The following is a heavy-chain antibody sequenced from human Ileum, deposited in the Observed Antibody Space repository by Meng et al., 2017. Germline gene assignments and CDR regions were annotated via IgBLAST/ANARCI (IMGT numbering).Heavy chain of an antibody. D-gene: IGHD6-6*01. CDR3: ARDSNVFVPADY. CDR2: INPAGSQE. V-gene: IGHV3-7*01. CDR1: GFSFSAYW. J-gene: IGHJ4*02. Sequence: GESLKISCTPSGFSFSAYWMTWVRQAPGKGLEWVANINPAGSQEAYVDSVLGRFTISRDNARNSLYLYMSSLRADDTALYYCARDSNVFVPADYWGQGTLVTVSS.